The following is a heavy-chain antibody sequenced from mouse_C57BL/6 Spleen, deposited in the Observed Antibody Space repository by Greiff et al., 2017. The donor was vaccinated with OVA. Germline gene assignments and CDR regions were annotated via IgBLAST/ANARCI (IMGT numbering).Heavy chain of an antibody. Sequence: VQLQQSGAELVRPGASVTLSCKASGYTFTDYEMHWVKQTPVHGLEWIGAIDPETGGTAYNQKFKGKAILTADKSSSTAYMELRSLTSEDSAVYYCTRAGDYPFDYWGQGTTLTVSS. V-gene: IGHV1-15*01. CDR1: GYTFTDYE. CDR3: TRAGDYPFDY. CDR2: IDPETGGT. J-gene: IGHJ2*01. D-gene: IGHD2-4*01.